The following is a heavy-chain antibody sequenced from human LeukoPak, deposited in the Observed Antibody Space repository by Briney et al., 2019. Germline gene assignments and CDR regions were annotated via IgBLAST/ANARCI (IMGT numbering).Heavy chain of an antibody. CDR1: GFTFSSYA. CDR2: ISYDGSNK. D-gene: IGHD6-13*01. J-gene: IGHJ6*02. V-gene: IGHV3-30*04. Sequence: PGRSLRLSCAASGFTFSSYAMHWVRQAPGKGLEWVAVISYDGSNKYYADSVKGRFTISRDNSKNTLYLQMNRLRAEDTAVYYCARATLRYSGSSWYEGYYYYYGMDVWGQGTTVTVSS. CDR3: ARATLRYSGSSWYEGYYYYYGMDV.